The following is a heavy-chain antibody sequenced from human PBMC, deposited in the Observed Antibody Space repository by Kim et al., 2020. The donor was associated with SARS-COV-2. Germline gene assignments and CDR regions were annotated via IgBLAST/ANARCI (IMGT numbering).Heavy chain of an antibody. CDR1: GFTFDDYA. CDR2: TSWNSGSI. V-gene: IGHV3-9*01. J-gene: IGHJ6*02. Sequence: GGSLRLSCAVSGFTFDDYAMHWVRQAPGKGLEWVPGTSWNSGSIGYADSVKGRFTISRDNAKNSLYLQMKSLRAEDTALYYCAKDPFRLGELSYGMDVWGQVTRVTVPS. CDR3: AKDPFRLGELSYGMDV. D-gene: IGHD3-10*01.